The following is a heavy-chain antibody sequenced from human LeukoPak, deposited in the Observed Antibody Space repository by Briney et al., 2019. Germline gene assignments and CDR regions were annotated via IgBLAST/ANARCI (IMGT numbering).Heavy chain of an antibody. CDR3: ARGPYRPIYSSSWYRVYFDY. CDR2: INHSGST. D-gene: IGHD6-13*01. J-gene: IGHJ4*02. Sequence: SETLSLTCAVYGGSFSGYYWSWIRHPPGKGLEWIGEINHSGSTNYNPSLKSRVTISVDTSKNQFSLKLSSVTAADTAVYYCARGPYRPIYSSSWYRVYFDYWGQGTLVTVSS. V-gene: IGHV4-34*01. CDR1: GGSFSGYY.